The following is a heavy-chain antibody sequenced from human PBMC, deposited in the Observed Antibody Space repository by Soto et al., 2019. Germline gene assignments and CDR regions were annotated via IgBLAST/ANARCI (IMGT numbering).Heavy chain of an antibody. V-gene: IGHV3-48*02. CDR3: ARDSGVGGTIEDFDS. D-gene: IGHD1-26*01. CDR2: ISTSSSTI. CDR1: GFTFSIYS. J-gene: IGHJ4*02. Sequence: EVQLVESGGGLVQPGGSLRLSCAASGFTFSIYSMNWVRQAPGKGLEWVSYISTSSSTIYYADSVKGRFTISRDNAKNSLYLQINSLRDEDTAVYYCARDSGVGGTIEDFDSWGQGTLVTVSS.